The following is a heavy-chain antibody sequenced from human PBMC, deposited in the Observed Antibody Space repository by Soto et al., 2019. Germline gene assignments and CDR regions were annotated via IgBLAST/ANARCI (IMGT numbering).Heavy chain of an antibody. J-gene: IGHJ6*02. Sequence: EVQLVESGGGLVQPGGSLRLSCAASGFTFSSYWMSWVRQAPVKGLEWVGNIKQDGSEKNYADFVEGRFTISRDNAENSLYLQMNSLRAEDTAVYYCARIASAGRGWDVWGQGTTVVVSS. CDR3: ARIASAGRGWDV. CDR2: IKQDGSEK. D-gene: IGHD6-13*01. CDR1: GFTFSSYW. V-gene: IGHV3-7*01.